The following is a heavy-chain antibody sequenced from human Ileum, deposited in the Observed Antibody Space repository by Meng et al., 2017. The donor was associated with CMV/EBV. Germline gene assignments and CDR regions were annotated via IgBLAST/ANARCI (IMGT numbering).Heavy chain of an antibody. CDR2: VTRSGST. J-gene: IGHJ4*02. CDR1: CGSFRSYH. V-gene: IGHV4-34*01. CDR3: ARGSSQVWELLHY. Sequence: QVPKQAWGAGLLKPSVTLSHICAVYCGSFRSYHWTWIRQPPGKGLEWIGEVTRSGSTNYNPSLKSRLIISLDTSTNQFSLKLNSVTAADTAIYYCARGSSQVWELLHYWGQGTLVTVSS. D-gene: IGHD1-26*01.